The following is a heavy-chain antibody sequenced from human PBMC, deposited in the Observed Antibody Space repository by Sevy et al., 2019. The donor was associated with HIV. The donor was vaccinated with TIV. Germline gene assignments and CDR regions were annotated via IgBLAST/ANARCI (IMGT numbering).Heavy chain of an antibody. CDR3: AREVRCSSTSCRHNWFDP. D-gene: IGHD2-2*01. V-gene: IGHV4-59*01. Sequence: SETLSLTCTVSGGSISSYYWSWIRQPPGKGLEWIGYIYYGGSTNYNPSLKSRVTISVDTSKNQFSLKLSSVTAADTAVYYCAREVRCSSTSCRHNWFDPWGQGTLVTVSS. J-gene: IGHJ5*02. CDR1: GGSISSYY. CDR2: IYYGGST.